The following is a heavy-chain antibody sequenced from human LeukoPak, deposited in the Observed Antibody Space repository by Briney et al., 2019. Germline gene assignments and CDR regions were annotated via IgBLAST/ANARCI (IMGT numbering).Heavy chain of an antibody. Sequence: LGASVKVSCKASGYTFTGYYMHWVRQAPGQGLEWMGWINPNSGGTNYAQKFQGRVTMTRNTSISTAYMELSSLRSEDTAVYYCARGLGRHYDFWSGYYSSSHYMDVWGKGTTVTVSS. D-gene: IGHD3-3*01. J-gene: IGHJ6*03. CDR1: GYTFTGYY. CDR2: INPNSGGT. V-gene: IGHV1-2*03. CDR3: ARGLGRHYDFWSGYYSSSHYMDV.